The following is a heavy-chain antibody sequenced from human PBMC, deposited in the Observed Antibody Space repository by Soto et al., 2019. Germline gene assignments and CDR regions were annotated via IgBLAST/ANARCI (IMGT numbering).Heavy chain of an antibody. J-gene: IGHJ4*02. V-gene: IGHV2-5*02. CDR1: GFSLSTTTVG. CDR2: IYWDGDK. CDR3: AHLSGWQYYFDY. Sequence: QITLEESGPTLVKPTQTLTLTCTFSGFSLSTTTVGVGWIRQPPGKALEWLALIYWDGDKRYSPSLKSRLTITKDTSKNQVVLTMTNMDPVDTATYYCAHLSGWQYYFDYWGQGTLVTVSS. D-gene: IGHD6-19*01.